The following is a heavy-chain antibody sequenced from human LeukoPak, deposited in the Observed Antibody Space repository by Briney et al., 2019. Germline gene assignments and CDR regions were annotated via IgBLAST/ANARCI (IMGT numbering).Heavy chain of an antibody. J-gene: IGHJ4*02. CDR1: GFTFSTYG. CDR3: ARDTTVGGPAKFDY. Sequence: GGSLRLSCAASGFTFSTYGMHWVRQAPGRGLEWVAVIWYDGSNTFYADSVQGRFTISRDNSKNTVYLQMNSLRVEDTAVYYCARDTTVGGPAKFDYWGQGALVTVSS. CDR2: IWYDGSNT. D-gene: IGHD6-19*01. V-gene: IGHV3-33*01.